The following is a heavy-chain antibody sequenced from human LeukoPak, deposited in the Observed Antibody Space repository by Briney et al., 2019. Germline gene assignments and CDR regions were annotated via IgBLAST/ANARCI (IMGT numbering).Heavy chain of an antibody. J-gene: IGHJ6*03. V-gene: IGHV3-23*01. CDR2: ISGSGGST. CDR1: GFTFSSYA. Sequence: GGSLRLSCAASGFTFSSYAMSWVRQAPGKGLEWVSAISGSGGSTYYADSVKGRFTISRDNSKNTLYLQMNSLRAEDTAVYYYARDPTQDFYYYYMDVWGKGTAVTVSS. CDR3: ARDPTQDFYYYYMDV.